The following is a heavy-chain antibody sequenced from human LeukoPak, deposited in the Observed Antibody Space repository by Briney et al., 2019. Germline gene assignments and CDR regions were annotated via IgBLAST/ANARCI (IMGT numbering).Heavy chain of an antibody. V-gene: IGHV4-30-2*01. CDR1: GGSISSGGYY. J-gene: IGHJ4*02. CDR2: IYHSGST. D-gene: IGHD6-13*01. Sequence: SQTLSLTCTVSGGSISSGGYYWSWIRQPPGKGLEWIGYIYHSGSTYYNPSLKSRVTISVDRSKNQFSLKLSSVTAADTAVYYCTRGGYSGTDYWGQGTLVTVSS. CDR3: TRGGYSGTDY.